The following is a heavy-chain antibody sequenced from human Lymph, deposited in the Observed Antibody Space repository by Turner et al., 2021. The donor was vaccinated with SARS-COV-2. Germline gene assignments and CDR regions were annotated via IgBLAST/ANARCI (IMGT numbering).Heavy chain of an antibody. CDR2: IYYRGST. Sequence: QVQLQESGPRLVKPLETLSLTCTVSGGSMNSNYGRWIRQPPGKRLEWIGYIYYRGSTNYNPSLKSRVTISVDTSKNQFSLKLTSVTAADTAIYYCARETVNNWVDPWGQGILVTVSS. D-gene: IGHD2-21*02. CDR1: GGSMNSNY. V-gene: IGHV4-59*01. CDR3: ARETVNNWVDP. J-gene: IGHJ5*02.